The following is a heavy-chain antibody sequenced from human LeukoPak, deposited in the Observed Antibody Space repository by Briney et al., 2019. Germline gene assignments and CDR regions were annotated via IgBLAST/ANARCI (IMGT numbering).Heavy chain of an antibody. D-gene: IGHD5-24*01. CDR3: AKRGRDGYIVDS. CDR1: GFTFSSYG. Sequence: GGSLRLSCAASGFTFSSYGMSWVRQAPGKGLEWVSAISGSGGSTYYADSVKGRFTISRDNSKNTLYLQMNSLRAEDTAVYYCAKRGRDGYIVDSWGQGTLVTVSS. CDR2: ISGSGGST. V-gene: IGHV3-23*01. J-gene: IGHJ4*02.